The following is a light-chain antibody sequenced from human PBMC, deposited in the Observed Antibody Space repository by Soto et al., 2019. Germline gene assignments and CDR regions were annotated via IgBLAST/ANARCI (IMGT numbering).Light chain of an antibody. CDR2: HAS. CDR1: QSVSSY. V-gene: IGKV3-11*01. Sequence: EIVLTQSPATLSLSPGERATLSCRASQSVSSYLAWYQQKPGQPPRLLIYHASNRVTGIPVRFSGSGSGAAFTPPISSLEPEDFAVVYCQQRSSWPLTFGGGTKVEIK. J-gene: IGKJ4*01. CDR3: QQRSSWPLT.